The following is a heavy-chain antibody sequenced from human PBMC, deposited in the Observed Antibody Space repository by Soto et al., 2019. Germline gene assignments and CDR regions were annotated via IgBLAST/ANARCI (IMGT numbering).Heavy chain of an antibody. CDR3: AREIYSSGQPQSYGMDV. CDR2: INPNSGGT. D-gene: IGHD6-19*01. J-gene: IGHJ6*02. V-gene: IGHV1-2*02. Sequence: ASVKVSCKASGYTFTVYYMHWVRQSPLQWLEWMGWINPNSGGTNYAQKFQGRVTMTRDTSISTAYMELSRLRSDDTAVYYCAREIYSSGQPQSYGMDVWGQGTTVTVSS. CDR1: GYTFTVYY.